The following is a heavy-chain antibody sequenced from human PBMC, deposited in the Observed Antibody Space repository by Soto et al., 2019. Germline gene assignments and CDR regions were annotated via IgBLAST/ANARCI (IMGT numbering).Heavy chain of an antibody. CDR2: LYDVDGT. V-gene: IGHV3-53*01. D-gene: IGHD1-1*01. CDR3: ASWHEREHAYDV. J-gene: IGHJ3*01. CDR1: GLTVSGKKY. Sequence: DVHLVESGGGLIQPGESLRLSCAAFGLTVSGKKYVAWVRQAPGKGLEWISALYDVDGTYYADSVKGRFTTSSDSSKTTVYLKMNGLRPEDTAVYYCASWHEREHAYDVWGRGTTVTVSS.